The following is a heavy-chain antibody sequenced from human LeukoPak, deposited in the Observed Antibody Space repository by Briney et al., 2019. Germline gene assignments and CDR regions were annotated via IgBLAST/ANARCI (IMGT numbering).Heavy chain of an antibody. CDR3: ARVRGATWGYNWFDP. CDR2: INHSGST. J-gene: IGHJ5*02. Sequence: SETLSLTCAVYGGSFSGYYWSWIRQPPGKGLEWIGEINHSGSTNYNSSLKSRVTISVDTSKNQFSLKLSSVTAADTAVYYCARVRGATWGYNWFDPWGQGTLVTVSS. D-gene: IGHD1-26*01. V-gene: IGHV4-34*01. CDR1: GGSFSGYY.